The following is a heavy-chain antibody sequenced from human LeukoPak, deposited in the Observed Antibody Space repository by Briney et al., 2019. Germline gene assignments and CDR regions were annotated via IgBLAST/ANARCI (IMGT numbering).Heavy chain of an antibody. CDR2: INHSGST. D-gene: IGHD3-10*01. V-gene: IGHV4-34*01. J-gene: IGHJ5*02. CDR1: GGSFSGYY. CDR3: ARGPEVHYGSGSYYYGWFDP. Sequence: SETLSLTCAVYGGSFSGYYWSWIRQPPGKGLEWIGEINHSGSTNYNPSLKSRVTTSVDTSNRQLSLKLRSGTAADTAVYYCARGPEVHYGSGSYYYGWFDPWGQGTLVTVSS.